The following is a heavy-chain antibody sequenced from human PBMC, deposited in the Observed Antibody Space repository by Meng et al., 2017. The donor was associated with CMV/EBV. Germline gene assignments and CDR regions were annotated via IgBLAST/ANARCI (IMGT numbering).Heavy chain of an antibody. CDR1: GFTVSSNY. CDR3: ARDHVRAGYYYYGMDV. D-gene: IGHD6-25*01. Sequence: GGSLRLSCAASGFTVSSNYMSWVRQAPGKGLEWVSVIYSCCSTYYADSVKGRFTISRDNSKNTLYLQMNSLRAEDTAVYYCARDHVRAGYYYYGMDVWGQGTTVTVSS. V-gene: IGHV3-66*03. J-gene: IGHJ6*02. CDR2: IYSCCST.